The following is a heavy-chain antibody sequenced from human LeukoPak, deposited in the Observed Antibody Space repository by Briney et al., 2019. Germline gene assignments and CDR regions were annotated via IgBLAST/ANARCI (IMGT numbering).Heavy chain of an antibody. CDR2: INPSGCST. D-gene: IGHD6-13*01. Sequence: ASVTVSCKASGYTFNRHYIHWVRQAPGQGLEWMGIINPSGCSTSYAQKFQGRVTMTRDTSTSTVYMELSSLRSEDTAVYYCAREIAAAWTYFDYWGQGTLVTVSS. V-gene: IGHV1-46*02. J-gene: IGHJ4*02. CDR3: AREIAAAWTYFDY. CDR1: GYTFNRHY.